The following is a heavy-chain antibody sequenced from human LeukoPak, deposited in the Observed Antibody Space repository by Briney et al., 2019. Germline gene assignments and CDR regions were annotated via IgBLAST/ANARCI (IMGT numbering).Heavy chain of an antibody. V-gene: IGHV1-2*02. Sequence: APVKVSCKASGYTFTGYYIHWVRQAPGQGLEWMGWINPNSGGTNYAQKSQGRVTMTRDTSISTAYMELSRLRSDDTAVYYCARGVLRGRNWFDPWGQGTLVTVSS. CDR1: GYTFTGYY. CDR3: ARGVLRGRNWFDP. J-gene: IGHJ5*02. CDR2: INPNSGGT. D-gene: IGHD5/OR15-5a*01.